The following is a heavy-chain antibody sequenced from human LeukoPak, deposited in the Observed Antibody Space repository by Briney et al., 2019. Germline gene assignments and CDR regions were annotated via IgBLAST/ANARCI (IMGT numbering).Heavy chain of an antibody. CDR3: ARDWRAHPAKLDY. CDR1: GYTFTGFY. CDR2: INPNSGGT. Sequence: ASVKVSCKASGYTFTGFYMHWVRQAPGQGLEWMGWINPNSGGTNYAQKFQGRVTMTRDTSISTAYMELSRLRSDDTAVYYCARDWRAHPAKLDYWGQGTLVTVSS. V-gene: IGHV1-2*02. J-gene: IGHJ4*02.